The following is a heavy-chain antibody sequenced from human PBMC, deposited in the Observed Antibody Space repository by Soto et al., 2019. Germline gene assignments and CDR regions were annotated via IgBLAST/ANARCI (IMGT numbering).Heavy chain of an antibody. CDR1: GFTVSSNY. Sequence: GGSLRLSCAASGFTVSSNYMTWVRQAPGKGLEWVSVIYSDGSTYYADSVKGRFTISRDNAKNSLYLQMNSLRAEDTAVYYCARPYSSSWYEKDAFDIWGQGTMVTVSS. CDR2: IYSDGST. J-gene: IGHJ3*02. CDR3: ARPYSSSWYEKDAFDI. V-gene: IGHV3-53*01. D-gene: IGHD6-13*01.